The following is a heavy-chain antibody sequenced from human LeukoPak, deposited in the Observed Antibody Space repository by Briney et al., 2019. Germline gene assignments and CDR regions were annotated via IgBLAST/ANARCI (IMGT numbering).Heavy chain of an antibody. J-gene: IGHJ4*02. CDR3: ARRARGVGTTGNPDY. D-gene: IGHD1-1*01. CDR1: GFTFSSYA. V-gene: IGHV3-30*04. CDR2: ISYDGSNK. Sequence: GRSLRLSCAASGFTFSSYAMHWVRQAPGKGLEWVAVISYDGSNKYYADSVKGRFTISRDNSKNTLYLQMNSLRAEDTAVYYCARRARGVGTTGNPDYWGQGTLVTVSS.